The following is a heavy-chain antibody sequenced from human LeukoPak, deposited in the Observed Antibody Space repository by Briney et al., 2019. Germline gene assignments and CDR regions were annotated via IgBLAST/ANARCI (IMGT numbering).Heavy chain of an antibody. CDR2: IIPIFGTA. J-gene: IGHJ4*02. CDR1: GGTFSSYA. D-gene: IGHD6-13*01. V-gene: IGHV1-69*05. Sequence: SVKVSCKASGGTFSSYAISWVRQAPGQGLEWMGGIIPIFGTANYTQKFQGRVTVTTDESTSTAYMELSSLRSEDTAVYYCALWRQQLVRYFDYWGQGTLVTVSS. CDR3: ALWRQQLVRYFDY.